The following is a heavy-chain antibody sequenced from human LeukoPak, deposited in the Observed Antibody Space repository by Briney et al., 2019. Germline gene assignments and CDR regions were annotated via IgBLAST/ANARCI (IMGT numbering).Heavy chain of an antibody. V-gene: IGHV4-39*07. CDR3: ARVGSGVNLYYFDY. CDR2: LYYSGST. J-gene: IGHJ4*02. D-gene: IGHD4-23*01. Sequence: PSETLSLTCTVSGGSISSSSYYWGWIRQPPGTGLEWRGSLYYSGSTYYNPSLKSRVTISVDTSKNQFSLKLSSVAAADAAVYYCARVGSGVNLYYFDYWGQGTLVTVSS. CDR1: GGSISSSSYY.